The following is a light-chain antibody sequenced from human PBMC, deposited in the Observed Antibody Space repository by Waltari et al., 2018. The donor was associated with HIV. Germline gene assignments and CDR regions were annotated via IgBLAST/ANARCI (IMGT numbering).Light chain of an antibody. V-gene: IGLV1-47*01. J-gene: IGLJ3*02. CDR3: ATWDDSLNGWA. Sequence: QSVMTQPPSASGTPGQGVTISCSGSKSNIGDNYVYWYQQLPGKAPKLLTETKNRRAAGVPDRCSGSKSGTSASLAISGLRSDDEADYYCATWDDSLNGWAFGGGTKLTVL. CDR2: TKN. CDR1: KSNIGDNY.